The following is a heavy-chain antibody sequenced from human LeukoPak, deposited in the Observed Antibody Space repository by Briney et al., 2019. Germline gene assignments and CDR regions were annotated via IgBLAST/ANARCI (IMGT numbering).Heavy chain of an antibody. V-gene: IGHV3-23*01. D-gene: IGHD3-22*01. Sequence: GGSLRLSCAATGFTLISYSMTWVRQAPGKGLEWVSAIRASDSNTFYADSVKGRFTISRDNSKNTLYLQMNSLRAEDTALYFCAKYYFDTSGSPKRFFDYWGQGTLVTVSS. J-gene: IGHJ4*01. CDR2: IRASDSNT. CDR1: GFTLISYS. CDR3: AKYYFDTSGSPKRFFDY.